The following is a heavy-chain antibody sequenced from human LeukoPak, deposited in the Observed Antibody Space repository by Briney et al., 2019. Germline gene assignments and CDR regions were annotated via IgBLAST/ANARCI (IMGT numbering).Heavy chain of an antibody. CDR2: IYHSGST. V-gene: IGHV4-38-2*02. J-gene: IGHJ6*03. CDR3: ARKLELPPNYMDV. D-gene: IGHD1-7*01. CDR1: GYSISSGYY. Sequence: PSETLSLTCTVSGYSISSGYYWGWIRQPPGKGLVWIGSIYHSGSTYYNPSLKSRVTISVDTSKNQFSLKLSSVTAADTAVYYCARKLELPPNYMDVWGKGTTVTVSS.